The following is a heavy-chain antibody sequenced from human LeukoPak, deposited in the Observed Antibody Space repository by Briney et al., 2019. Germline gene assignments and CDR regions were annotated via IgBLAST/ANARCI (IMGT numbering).Heavy chain of an antibody. CDR1: GGSISSGGYY. CDR2: IYYSGST. J-gene: IGHJ4*02. CDR3: ARDFGYCSSTSCSPGSFDY. V-gene: IGHV4-31*03. Sequence: SETLSLTCTVSGGSISSGGYYWSWIRQHPGKGLEWIGYIYYSGSTYYNPSLKSRVTISVDTSKNQFSLKLSSVTAADTAVYCCARDFGYCSSTSCSPGSFDYWGQGTLVTVSS. D-gene: IGHD2-2*01.